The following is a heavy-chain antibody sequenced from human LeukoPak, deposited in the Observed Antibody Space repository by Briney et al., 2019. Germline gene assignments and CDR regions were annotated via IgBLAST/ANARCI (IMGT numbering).Heavy chain of an antibody. CDR3: AGGVGWVFDI. Sequence: GGSLRLSCAAPGFTFSSYWMTWVRQAPGKGLEWVAIIKKDGSEEYYAGSVKGRFTISRDNAKNLLFLQLNSLRAEDTAVYYCAGGVGWVFDIWGRGTMVTVSS. V-gene: IGHV3-7*01. J-gene: IGHJ3*02. CDR2: IKKDGSEE. D-gene: IGHD2-8*01. CDR1: GFTFSSYW.